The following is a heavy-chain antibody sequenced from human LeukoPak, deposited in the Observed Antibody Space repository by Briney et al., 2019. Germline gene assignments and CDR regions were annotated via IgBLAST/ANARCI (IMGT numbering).Heavy chain of an antibody. J-gene: IGHJ4*02. V-gene: IGHV4-4*09. CDR3: VRHAGPWQLGPNFDY. CDR1: GGSISSYY. Sequence: SETLSLTCTVSGGSISSYYWSWIRQPPGKGLEWIGYIYTSGSTNYNPSLKSRVTISVDTSKNQFSLKLSSVTAADTAVYYCVRHAGPWQLGPNFDYWGQGTLVTVSS. CDR2: IYTSGST. D-gene: IGHD6-6*01.